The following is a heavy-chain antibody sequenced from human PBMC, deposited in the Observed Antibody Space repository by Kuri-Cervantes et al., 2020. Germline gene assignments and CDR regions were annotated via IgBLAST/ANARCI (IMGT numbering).Heavy chain of an antibody. Sequence: ASVKVSCKASGYTFTSYDINWVRQATGQGLEWMGWMNPNSGNTGYAQKFQGRVTMTRNTSISTAYMELSSLRSEDTAVYYCARVQSFQNDYFDYWGQGTLVTVSS. CDR1: GYTFTSYD. CDR2: MNPNSGNT. J-gene: IGHJ4*02. V-gene: IGHV1-8*01. D-gene: IGHD1-1*01. CDR3: ARVQSFQNDYFDY.